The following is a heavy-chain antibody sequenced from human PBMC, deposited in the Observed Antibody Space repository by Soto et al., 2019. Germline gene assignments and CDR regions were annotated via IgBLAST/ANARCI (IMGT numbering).Heavy chain of an antibody. CDR3: ARGSSGYISSWYYFDY. D-gene: IGHD6-13*01. J-gene: IGHJ4*02. CDR2: ISGIGGST. CDR1: GFTFTDYA. Sequence: EVQLLESGGGLVQPGGSLRLSCAASGFTFTDYALSWVRQAPGKGLEWVATISGIGGSTYLADSVKGRLSISRDNSKNTVSQLMNSLGAEDTAVYFCARGSSGYISSWYYFDYWGRGTLVTVSS. V-gene: IGHV3-23*01.